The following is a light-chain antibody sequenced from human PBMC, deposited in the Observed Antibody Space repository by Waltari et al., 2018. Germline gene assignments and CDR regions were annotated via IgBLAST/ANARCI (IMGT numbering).Light chain of an antibody. J-gene: IGKJ2*01. Sequence: DIVLTQSLLSLSVPPEEQAPISSRSSLSSLHSTGYNYLDWYLQKPGQSPQLLIYLGSSRASGVPDRFSGSGSGTDFTLKIGRVEAEDVGVYYCMQPLQTPHTFGQGTKLEIK. V-gene: IGKV2-28*01. CDR2: LGS. CDR1: LSSLHSTGYNY. CDR3: MQPLQTPHT.